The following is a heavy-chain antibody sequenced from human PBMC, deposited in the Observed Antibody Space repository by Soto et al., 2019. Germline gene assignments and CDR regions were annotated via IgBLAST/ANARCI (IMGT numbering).Heavy chain of an antibody. CDR1: GGSISSYY. J-gene: IGHJ6*02. D-gene: IGHD2-21*02. CDR2: IYYSGST. Sequence: SETLSLTCTVSGGSISSYYWSWIRQPPGKGLEWIGYIYYSGSTNYNPSLKSRVTISVDTSKNQFSLKLSSVTAADTAVYYCARTLLPAGYYYGMDVWAQRTTVTVSS. V-gene: IGHV4-59*01. CDR3: ARTLLPAGYYYGMDV.